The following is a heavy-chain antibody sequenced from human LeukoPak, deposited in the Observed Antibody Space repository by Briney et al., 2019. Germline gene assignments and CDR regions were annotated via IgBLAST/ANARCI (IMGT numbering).Heavy chain of an antibody. Sequence: ASVKVSCKASGYTFTGYYMHWVRQAPGQGLEWMGWINPNSGGTNYAQKFQGRVTMTRDTSISTAYMELSRLRSDDTAVYYCARDREGANSGYDNYGMDVWGQGTTVTVSS. J-gene: IGHJ6*02. CDR1: GYTFTGYY. CDR3: ARDREGANSGYDNYGMDV. D-gene: IGHD1-26*01. CDR2: INPNSGGT. V-gene: IGHV1-2*02.